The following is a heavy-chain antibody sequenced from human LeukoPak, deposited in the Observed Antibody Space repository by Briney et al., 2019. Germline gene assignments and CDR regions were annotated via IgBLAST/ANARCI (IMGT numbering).Heavy chain of an antibody. Sequence: GGSLRLSCAASGFTFSTYNMNWVRQAPGKGLEWLSYISSSSNTIYYADSVKGRFTISRDNAKNSLYLQMDSLRDEDTAVYYRARDRKEWNLWGQGTLVTVSS. CDR1: GFTFSTYN. CDR2: ISSSSNTI. V-gene: IGHV3-48*02. J-gene: IGHJ4*02. D-gene: IGHD3-3*01. CDR3: ARDRKEWNL.